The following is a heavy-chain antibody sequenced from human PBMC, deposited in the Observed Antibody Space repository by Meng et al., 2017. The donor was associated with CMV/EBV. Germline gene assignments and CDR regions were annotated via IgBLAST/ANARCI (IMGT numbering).Heavy chain of an antibody. V-gene: IGHV3-30*02. D-gene: IGHD3-3*01. CDR2: IRYDGSNK. CDR1: GFTFSSYG. CDR3: AKLPYDFWSGYYGGYYYYGMDV. Sequence: GESLKISCAASGFTFSSYGMHWVRQAPGKGLEWVAFIRYDGSNKYYADSVKGRFTISRDNSKNTLYLQMNSLRAEDTAVYYCAKLPYDFWSGYYGGYYYYGMDVWGQGTTVTVSS. J-gene: IGHJ6*02.